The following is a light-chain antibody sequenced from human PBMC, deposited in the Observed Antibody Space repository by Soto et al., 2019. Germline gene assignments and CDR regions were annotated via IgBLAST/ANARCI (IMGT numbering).Light chain of an antibody. V-gene: IGKV1-5*03. J-gene: IGKJ3*01. CDR2: KAS. CDR3: QQYNSYPFT. CDR1: QNINTW. Sequence: DIQMTQTPSTLSASVGDSVTISCRPSQNINTWLAWYQQKSGKAPKLLIYKASNLEGGVPSRFSASGSGTEFTLTISSLHPDDFADYYCQQYNSYPFTFGPGTNVDIK.